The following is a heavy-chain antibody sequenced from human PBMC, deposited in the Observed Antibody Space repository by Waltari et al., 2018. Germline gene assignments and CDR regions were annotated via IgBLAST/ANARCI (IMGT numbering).Heavy chain of an antibody. CDR3: ARKGRQLVPFDY. CDR2: INPSGGST. Sequence: QVQLVQSGAEVKKPGASVKVSCKASGYTFTSYYLHWVRQAPGQGLEWMGIINPSGGSTSYGQHFQGRVTMTRDTSTSTVYMELSSLRSEDTAVYYCARKGRQLVPFDYWGQGTLVTVSS. J-gene: IGHJ4*02. V-gene: IGHV1-46*01. D-gene: IGHD6-6*01. CDR1: GYTFTSYY.